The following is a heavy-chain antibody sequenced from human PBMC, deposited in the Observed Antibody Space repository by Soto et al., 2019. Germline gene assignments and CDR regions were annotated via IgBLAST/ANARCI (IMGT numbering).Heavy chain of an antibody. J-gene: IGHJ4*02. CDR2: IYYSGST. V-gene: IGHV4-59*01. CDR3: ARGGAYSGYDC. Sequence: QVQLQESGPGLVKPSETLSLTCTVSGGSISSYYWSWIRQPPGKGLECIGYIYYSGSTNYNPSLKIRATISVDTSKNQFSLKLSSVTAADTAVYYCARGGAYSGYDCWGQGTLVTVSS. CDR1: GGSISSYY. D-gene: IGHD5-12*01.